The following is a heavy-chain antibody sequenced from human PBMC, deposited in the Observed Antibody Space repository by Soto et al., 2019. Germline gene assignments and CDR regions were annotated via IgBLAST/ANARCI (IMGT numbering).Heavy chain of an antibody. CDR1: GYTFTAYH. V-gene: IGHV1-2*02. J-gene: IGHJ6*02. Sequence: QVRLVQSGAEVKEPGDSVRVSCEASGYTFTAYHIHWVRQAPGQGLEWMGWINPKFGDTGYAQDFQGRVSMTSDMSISTVYMELSRLTSGDTAIYFYGRGSGNGHGVWGQGTTVTVFS. D-gene: IGHD3-10*02. CDR2: INPKFGDT. CDR3: GRGSGNGHGV.